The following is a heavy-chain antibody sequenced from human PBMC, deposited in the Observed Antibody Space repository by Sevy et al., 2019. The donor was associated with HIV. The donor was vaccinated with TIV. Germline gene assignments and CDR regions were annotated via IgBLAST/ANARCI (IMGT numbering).Heavy chain of an antibody. V-gene: IGHV4-39*01. D-gene: IGHD3-3*01. CDR3: ARHVLLGSKYDYWSGRYGSGSYYFDY. J-gene: IGHJ4*02. CDR2: VSYSGNT. Sequence: SDTLSLTCSVSGGSIRSYDYYWGWIRQPPGRGLEWIGIVSYSGNTYSTPSLKSRVTMSVDTSKNEFSLKLTSVTVADTAVYYCARHVLLGSKYDYWSGRYGSGSYYFDYWGQGTLVTVSS. CDR1: GGSIRSYDYY.